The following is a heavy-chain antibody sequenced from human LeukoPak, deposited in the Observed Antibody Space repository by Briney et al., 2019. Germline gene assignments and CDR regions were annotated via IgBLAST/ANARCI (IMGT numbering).Heavy chain of an antibody. D-gene: IGHD3-3*01. V-gene: IGHV3-20*04. J-gene: IGHJ4*02. Sequence: GGSLRLSCAASGFTFDDYGMGWVRQAPGRGREWVSGINWNGGSTGYADSVKGRFTISRDNAKNSLYLQMKSLRAEDTALYYCAREVPITIFGVVIRYFDYWGQGTLVTVSS. CDR1: GFTFDDYG. CDR3: AREVPITIFGVVIRYFDY. CDR2: INWNGGST.